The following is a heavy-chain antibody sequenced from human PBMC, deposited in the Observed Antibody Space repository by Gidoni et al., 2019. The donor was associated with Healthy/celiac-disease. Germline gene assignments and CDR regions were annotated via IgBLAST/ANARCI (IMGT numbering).Heavy chain of an antibody. CDR2: IYSGGST. CDR3: AAQYSSGWYNWFDP. Sequence: EVQLVESGGGLIQPVGSLRLSCAASGFTVSSNYMSWVRQAPGKGLEWVSVIYSGGSTYYADSVKGRFTSSRDNSKNTLYLKMNSLRAEDTAVYYCAAQYSSGWYNWFDPWGQGTLVTVSS. J-gene: IGHJ5*02. CDR1: GFTVSSNY. D-gene: IGHD6-19*01. V-gene: IGHV3-53*01.